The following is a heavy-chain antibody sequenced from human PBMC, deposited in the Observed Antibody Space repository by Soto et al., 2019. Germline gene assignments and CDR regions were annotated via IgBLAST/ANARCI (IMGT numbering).Heavy chain of an antibody. CDR1: GCTLTELS. Sequence: ASVKRSWKDSGCTLTELSMHWVRQAPGRGLECMGGFDPEDGETIYAQKFQGRVTMTEDTSTDTAYMELSSPRSEDTAVYYGATWARVEVILVRAHDIWAQGTMDTVSS. CDR3: ATWARVEVILVRAHDI. D-gene: IGHD3-22*01. CDR2: FDPEDGET. J-gene: IGHJ3*02. V-gene: IGHV1-24*01.